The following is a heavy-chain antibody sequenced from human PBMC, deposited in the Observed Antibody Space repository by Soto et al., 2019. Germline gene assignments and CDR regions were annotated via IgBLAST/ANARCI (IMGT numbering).Heavy chain of an antibody. V-gene: IGHV4-34*01. CDR3: ARAPGDYPDY. CDR2: ISHSGSA. D-gene: IGHD4-17*01. Sequence: SETLSLTCAVYGGSLSGYYWSWIRQPPGQGLEWIGDISHSGSANYNPSLKTRVTMSVDTSSDQLSLRLTSVTAADSATYYCARAPGDYPDYWGPGTLVTVSS. J-gene: IGHJ4*02. CDR1: GGSLSGYY.